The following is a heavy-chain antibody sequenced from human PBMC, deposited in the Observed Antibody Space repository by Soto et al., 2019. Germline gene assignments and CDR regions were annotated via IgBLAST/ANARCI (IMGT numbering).Heavy chain of an antibody. J-gene: IGHJ4*02. D-gene: IGHD5-12*01. CDR2: INPNSGGT. Sequence: ASVKVSCKASGYTFTGYYMHWVRQAPGQGLEWMGWINPNSGGTNYAQKFQGRVTMTRDTSISTAYMELSRLRSDDTAVYYCARDIVATIGSDFYYWGQGTLVTVSS. CDR3: ARDIVATIGSDFYY. CDR1: GYTFTGYY. V-gene: IGHV1-2*02.